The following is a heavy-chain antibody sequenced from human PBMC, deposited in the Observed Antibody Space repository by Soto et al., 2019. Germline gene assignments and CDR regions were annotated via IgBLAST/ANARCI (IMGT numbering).Heavy chain of an antibody. D-gene: IGHD3-16*01. Sequence: ASVKVSCKASGYTFTSYGISWVRQAPGQGLEWMGWISAYNGNTNYAQKLQGRVTMTTDTSTSTAYMELRSLRSDDTAVYYCARESFYLPTLGIVEDYWGQGTLVTVSS. V-gene: IGHV1-18*01. CDR1: GYTFTSYG. J-gene: IGHJ4*02. CDR2: ISAYNGNT. CDR3: ARESFYLPTLGIVEDY.